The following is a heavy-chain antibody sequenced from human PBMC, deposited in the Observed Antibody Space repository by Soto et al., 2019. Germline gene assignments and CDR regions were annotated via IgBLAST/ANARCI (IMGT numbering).Heavy chain of an antibody. J-gene: IGHJ3*01. CDR1: GGTFNTDT. CDR3: SIGSWSAETFDV. V-gene: IGHV1-69*02. Sequence: QVHLIQSGAEVKKPGSSVKVSCKAAGGTFNTDTLFWVRQAPGHRLEWMGRIIPMLTVTNSAQKFQGRLTLTADKSTGTAFMELTSLRSDDTAVYYCSIGSWSAETFDVWGQGTMVTVSS. CDR2: IIPMLTVT. D-gene: IGHD2-2*01.